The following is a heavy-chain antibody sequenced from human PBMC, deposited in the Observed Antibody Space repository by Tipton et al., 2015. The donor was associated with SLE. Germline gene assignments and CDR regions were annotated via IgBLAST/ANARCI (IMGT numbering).Heavy chain of an antibody. J-gene: IGHJ2*01. D-gene: IGHD6-25*01. Sequence: LRLSCTVSGDSFTNDAHYWGWIRQTAGKGLEWLGRIRNTGSTYYNPSLKSRVTISLDTSTNQFSLRLTSVTAADTAEYYCVRIIRADWYFDLWGRGTLVTVSS. V-gene: IGHV4-61*02. CDR3: VRIIRADWYFDL. CDR2: IRNTGST. CDR1: GDSFTNDAHY.